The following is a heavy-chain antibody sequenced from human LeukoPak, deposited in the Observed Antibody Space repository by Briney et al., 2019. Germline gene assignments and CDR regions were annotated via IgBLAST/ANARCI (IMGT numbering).Heavy chain of an antibody. D-gene: IGHD3-22*01. J-gene: IGHJ4*02. V-gene: IGHV3-64D*06. Sequence: GGSLRLSCSAAGFTFSSYGMHWVRQAPGKGLEHVSAINNGGSTYYADSVKGRFTISRDNSKNTLYLQMSSLRVEDTAVYFCLKRDSSGYYDYWGQGTLVTVSS. CDR1: GFTFSSYG. CDR2: INNGGST. CDR3: LKRDSSGYYDY.